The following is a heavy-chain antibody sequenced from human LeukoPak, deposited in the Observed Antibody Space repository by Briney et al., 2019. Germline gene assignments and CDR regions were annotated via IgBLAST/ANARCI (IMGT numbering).Heavy chain of an antibody. CDR1: GFTFSSYG. D-gene: IGHD6-19*01. Sequence: GGSLRLSCAASGFTFSSYGMHWVRQAPGKGREWGAFIRYDGSNKYYADSVKGRFTISSDNSKNTLYLQMNSLRAEDTAVYYCAKGAAVAGVPYYYYYMDVWGKGTTVTISS. V-gene: IGHV3-30*02. J-gene: IGHJ6*03. CDR3: AKGAAVAGVPYYYYYMDV. CDR2: IRYDGSNK.